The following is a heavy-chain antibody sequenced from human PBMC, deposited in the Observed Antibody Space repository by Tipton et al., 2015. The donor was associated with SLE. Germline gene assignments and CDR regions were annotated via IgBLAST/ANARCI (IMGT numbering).Heavy chain of an antibody. CDR2: INPTSGGR. D-gene: IGHD2-21*02. J-gene: IGHJ3*02. Sequence: QLVQSGAEVKKPGASVKVSCKASGNTFTGYYVHWVRQAPGQTLEWMGWINPTSGGRMYAQKFQGRVTLTRDTSINTAYMELSRLRSDDTAVYYCATSGDIGAFDIWGQGTMVSVSS. V-gene: IGHV1-2*02. CDR3: ATSGDIGAFDI. CDR1: GNTFTGYY.